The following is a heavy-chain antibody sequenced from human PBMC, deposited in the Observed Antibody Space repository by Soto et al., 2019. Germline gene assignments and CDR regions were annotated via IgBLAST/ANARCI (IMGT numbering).Heavy chain of an antibody. CDR1: GFTFSTYN. CDR2: IPSSTSYI. D-gene: IGHD3-10*01. J-gene: IGHJ5*02. CDR3: ARDFGGILRFGES. Sequence: DVQLVESGGGLVKPGGSLRLSCAASGFTFSTYNMNWVRRAPGKGLEWVSSIPSSTSYIFYADSVKGRFTISRDNAKNSLYLQMTSLRAEDTAVYYCARDFGGILRFGESWGQGTLVTVSS. V-gene: IGHV3-21*01.